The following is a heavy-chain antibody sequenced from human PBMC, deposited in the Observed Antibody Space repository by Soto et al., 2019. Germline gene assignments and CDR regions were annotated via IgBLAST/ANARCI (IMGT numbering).Heavy chain of an antibody. D-gene: IGHD3-10*01. CDR1: EYSFTSYW. CDR2: IHPRDSDT. V-gene: IGHV5-51*01. J-gene: IGHJ4*02. CDR3: ARLDYGSGSHLYYFDY. Sequence: GESLKISCXGSEYSFTSYWIGWVRQMPGKGLEWMGIIHPRDSDTRYSPSFQGQVTISADMSISTAYLLWNSLKASDTAMYYCARLDYGSGSHLYYFDYWGQGTPVTVSS.